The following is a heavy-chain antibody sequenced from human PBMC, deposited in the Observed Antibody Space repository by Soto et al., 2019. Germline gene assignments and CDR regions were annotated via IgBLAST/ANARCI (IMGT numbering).Heavy chain of an antibody. CDR1: GYSFTSYW. V-gene: IGHV5-10-1*01. CDR3: ARRVLDDHYYYYGMDV. Sequence: PGESLKISCKGSGYSFTSYWISWVRQMPGKGLEWVGRIDPSDSYTNYSPSFQGHVTISADKSISTAYLQWSSLKASDTAMYYCARRVLDDHYYYYGMDVWGQGTTVTVSS. CDR2: IDPSDSYT. D-gene: IGHD3-3*02. J-gene: IGHJ6*02.